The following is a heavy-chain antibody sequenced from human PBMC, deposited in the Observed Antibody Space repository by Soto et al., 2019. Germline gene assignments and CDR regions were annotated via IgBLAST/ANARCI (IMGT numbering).Heavy chain of an antibody. Sequence: EVQLVQSGAEVKKPGESLKISCKGSGYRFNSYWIGWVRQMPGKGLEWIGMIYPGDSDTTYSPSFQGQVTMSADKFISTAYLQWSSLKASDSATYYCARQGINGAYVNYVMDVWGQGTTVTVSS. J-gene: IGHJ6*02. CDR1: GYRFNSYW. CDR2: IYPGDSDT. D-gene: IGHD3-16*01. V-gene: IGHV5-51*01. CDR3: ARQGINGAYVNYVMDV.